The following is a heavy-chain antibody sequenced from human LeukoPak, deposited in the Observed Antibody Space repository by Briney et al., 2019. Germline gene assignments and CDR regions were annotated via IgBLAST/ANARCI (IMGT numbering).Heavy chain of an antibody. CDR3: AELGITMIGGV. Sequence: GGSLRLSCATSGFSFSSHDMNWVRQAPGKGLEWVSYISSSGSTIYYADSVKGRFTISRDNAKNSLYLQMNSLRAEDTAVYYCAELGITMIGGVWGKGTTVTISS. CDR1: GFSFSSHD. V-gene: IGHV3-48*03. D-gene: IGHD3-10*02. CDR2: ISSSGSTI. J-gene: IGHJ6*04.